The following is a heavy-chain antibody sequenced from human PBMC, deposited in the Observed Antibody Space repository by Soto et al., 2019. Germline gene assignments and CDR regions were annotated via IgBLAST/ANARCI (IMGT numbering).Heavy chain of an antibody. J-gene: IGHJ5*02. V-gene: IGHV3-74*01. CDR1: GFTFSSYW. CDR2: INSDGSRT. CDR3: ARVLTGSWNWFDP. Sequence: EVQLVESGGGLVQPGESPRLSCAASGFTFSSYWIHWVRQAPGKGLVWVSRINSDGSRTNYADSVKGRFTVSRDNAKNTQYLQMNSLRAEDTAVYYCARVLTGSWNWFDPWGQGTLVTVSS. D-gene: IGHD6-13*01.